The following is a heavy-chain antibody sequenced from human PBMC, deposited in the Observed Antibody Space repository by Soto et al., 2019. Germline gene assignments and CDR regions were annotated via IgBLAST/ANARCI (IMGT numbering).Heavy chain of an antibody. D-gene: IGHD2-15*01. CDR2: VFHSGNA. V-gene: IGHV4-59*01. Sequence: SETLSLTCSVSGGSIRNVYWSWIRQPPGKGLEWIGFVFHSGNAKYNPSLKSRVTISVDTSKNQFSLSLKSVTAAETAVYFCEREHDPTLPFEPWGQGTLVTVSS. CDR3: EREHDPTLPFEP. J-gene: IGHJ5*02. CDR1: GGSIRNVY.